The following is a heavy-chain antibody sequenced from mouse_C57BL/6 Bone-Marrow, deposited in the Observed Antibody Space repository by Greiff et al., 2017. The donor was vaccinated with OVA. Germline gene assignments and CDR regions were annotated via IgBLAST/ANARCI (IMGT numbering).Heavy chain of an antibody. CDR2: ISGGGGNT. V-gene: IGHV5-9*01. Sequence: EVQLVESGGGLVKPGGSLKLSCAASGFTFSSYTMSWVRQTPEKRLEWVATISGGGGNTYYPDSVKGRFTISRDNAKNTLYLQMSRLRSEDTALYYCARQYGLDGYCGCWYFDVWGTGTTVTVSS. CDR3: ARQYGLDGYCGCWYFDV. D-gene: IGHD2-3*01. J-gene: IGHJ1*03. CDR1: GFTFSSYT.